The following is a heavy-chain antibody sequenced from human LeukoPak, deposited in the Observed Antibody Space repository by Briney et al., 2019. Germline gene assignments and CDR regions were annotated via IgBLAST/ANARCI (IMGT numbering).Heavy chain of an antibody. CDR1: GFTFSSYS. CDR2: TSSSSSYI. D-gene: IGHD3-3*01. CDR3: ARDQGFLEWKEDV. V-gene: IGHV3-21*01. Sequence: GGSLRLSCAASGFTFSSYSMNWVRQAPGKGLEWVSSTSSSSSYIYYADSVKGRFTISRDNAKNSLYLQMNSLRAEDTAVYYCARDQGFLEWKEDVWGKGTTVTVSS. J-gene: IGHJ6*04.